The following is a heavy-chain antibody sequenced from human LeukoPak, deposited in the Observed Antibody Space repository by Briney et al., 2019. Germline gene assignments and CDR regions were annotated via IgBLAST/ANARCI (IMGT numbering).Heavy chain of an antibody. CDR1: GFTFSSYW. J-gene: IGHJ4*02. CDR2: INSDGSST. D-gene: IGHD6-13*01. V-gene: IGHV3-74*01. CDR3: AREYSSWYPFDY. Sequence: GGSLRLSCAASGFTFSSYWMHWVRQAPGKGLVWVSRINSDGSSTSYADSVKGRFTISRDNAKNTLYLQMNSLRAEDTAVYYRAREYSSWYPFDYWGQGTLVTVSS.